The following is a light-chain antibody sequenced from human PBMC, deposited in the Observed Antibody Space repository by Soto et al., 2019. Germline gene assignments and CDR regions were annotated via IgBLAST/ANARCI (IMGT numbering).Light chain of an antibody. V-gene: IGKV1-6*01. CDR3: LQDYNYPRT. CDR2: AAS. Sequence: AIQMTQSPYSLSASVGDRVTITCRASQGIRNDLGWYQQKPGKAPKLLIYAASSLQSGVPSRFSGSGSGTDFTLTISSLQPEDFATDYCLQDYNYPRTFGQGTKVEIK. J-gene: IGKJ1*01. CDR1: QGIRND.